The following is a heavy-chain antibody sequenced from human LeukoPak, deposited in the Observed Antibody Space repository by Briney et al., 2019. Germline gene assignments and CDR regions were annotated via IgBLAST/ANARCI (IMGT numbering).Heavy chain of an antibody. CDR3: ASVVPAVRGGFDP. J-gene: IGHJ5*02. V-gene: IGHV4-59*01. CDR2: IYYSGST. Sequence: PSGTLSLTCTVSGGSISSYYWSWIRQPPGKGLEWIGYIYYSGSTNYNPSLKSRVTISVDTSKNQFSLKLSSVPAADTAVYYCASVVPAVRGGFDPWGQGTLVTVSS. D-gene: IGHD2-2*01. CDR1: GGSISSYY.